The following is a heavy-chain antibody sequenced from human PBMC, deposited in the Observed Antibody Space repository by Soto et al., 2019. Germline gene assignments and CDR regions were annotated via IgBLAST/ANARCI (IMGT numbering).Heavy chain of an antibody. D-gene: IGHD2-2*03. CDR2: ISSSSSYI. V-gene: IGHV3-21*01. CDR3: AVVSGYCSSTSCYPYYYYGMDV. J-gene: IGHJ6*02. Sequence: GSLRLSCAASGFTFSSYSMNWVRQAPGKGLEWVSSISSSSSYIYYADSVKGRFTISRDNAKNSLYLQMNSLRAEDTAVYYCAVVSGYCSSTSCYPYYYYGMDVWGQGTTVTAP. CDR1: GFTFSSYS.